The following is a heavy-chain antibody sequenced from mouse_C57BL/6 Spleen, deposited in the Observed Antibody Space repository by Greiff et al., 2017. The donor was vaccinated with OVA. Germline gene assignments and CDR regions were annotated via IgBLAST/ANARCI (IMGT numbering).Heavy chain of an antibody. Sequence: VQLQESGAELVRPGASVTLSCKASGYTFTDYEMHWVKQTPVHGLEWIGAIDPETGGTAYNQKFKGKAILTADKSSSTAYMELRSLTSEDSAVYYCTNCYGSSYWYFDVWGTGTTVTVSS. CDR2: IDPETGGT. D-gene: IGHD1-1*01. CDR3: TNCYGSSYWYFDV. V-gene: IGHV1-15*01. CDR1: GYTFTDYE. J-gene: IGHJ1*03.